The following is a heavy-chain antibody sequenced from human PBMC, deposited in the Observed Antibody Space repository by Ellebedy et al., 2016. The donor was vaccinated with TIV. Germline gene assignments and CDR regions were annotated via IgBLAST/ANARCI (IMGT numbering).Heavy chain of an antibody. D-gene: IGHD3-10*01. J-gene: IGHJ5*02. CDR2: INAGNGNT. V-gene: IGHV1-3*01. CDR1: GYTFTSYA. Sequence: ASVKVSXXASGYTFTSYAMHWVRQAPGQRLEWMGWINAGNGNTKYSQKFQGRVTITRDTSASTAYMELSSLRSEDTAVYYCAREGYYGSGSYGEDWFDPWGQGTLVTVSS. CDR3: AREGYYGSGSYGEDWFDP.